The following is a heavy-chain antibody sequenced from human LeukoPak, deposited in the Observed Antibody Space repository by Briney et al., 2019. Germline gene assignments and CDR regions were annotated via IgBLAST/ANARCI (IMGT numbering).Heavy chain of an antibody. V-gene: IGHV4-59*01. Sequence: PAETLSLTCTVSGGSISSYYWSWIRQPPGKGLEWIWYIYYSGSTNYNPSLKSRVTISVDTSKNQFSLKLSSVTAADTAVYYCARGGAAALHYWGQGTLVTVSS. CDR3: ARGGAAALHY. CDR2: IYYSGST. CDR1: GGSISSYY. J-gene: IGHJ4*02. D-gene: IGHD6-13*01.